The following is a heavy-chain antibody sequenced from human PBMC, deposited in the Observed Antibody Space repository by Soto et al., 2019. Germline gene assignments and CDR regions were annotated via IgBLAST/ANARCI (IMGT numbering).Heavy chain of an antibody. CDR3: AREGIQILDYYFDY. V-gene: IGHV4-31*03. J-gene: IGHJ4*02. D-gene: IGHD5-18*01. CDR1: GGSISSGGYY. Sequence: PSETLSLTCTVSGGSISSGGYYLSWIRQHPGKGLEWIGYIYYSGSTYYNPSLKSRVTISVDTSKNQFSLKLSSVTAADTAVYYCAREGIQILDYYFDYWGQGKLVTVSS. CDR2: IYYSGST.